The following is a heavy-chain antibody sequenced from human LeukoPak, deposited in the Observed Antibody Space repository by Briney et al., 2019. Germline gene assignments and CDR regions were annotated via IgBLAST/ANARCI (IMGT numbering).Heavy chain of an antibody. CDR1: GGTFSSYA. V-gene: IGHV1-69*05. J-gene: IGHJ4*02. CDR2: IIPIFGTA. D-gene: IGHD4-23*01. CDR3: ARHYGSNPYFDY. Sequence: ASVKVSCKASGGTFSSYAISWVRQAPGQGLEWMGGIIPIFGTANYAQKFQGRVTITTDESTSTAYMELSSLRSEDTAVYYCARHYGSNPYFDYWGQGTLVTVSS.